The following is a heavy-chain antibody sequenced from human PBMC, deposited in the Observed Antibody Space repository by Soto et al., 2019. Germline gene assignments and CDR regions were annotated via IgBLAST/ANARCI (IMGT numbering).Heavy chain of an antibody. D-gene: IGHD5-18*01. J-gene: IGHJ3*02. CDR1: GFTFTTSS. V-gene: IGHV3-23*01. Sequence: EVHVLESGGDLVQPGGSLRLTCAVYGFTFTTSSINWVRQAPGKGLEWVSSIRGNGYTTYYADSVTGRFTISTDNSKSTVFLQMNSLRVEDTALYYCEKVVEHSTADAFETWGQGTMVTVSS. CDR2: IRGNGYTT. CDR3: EKVVEHSTADAFET.